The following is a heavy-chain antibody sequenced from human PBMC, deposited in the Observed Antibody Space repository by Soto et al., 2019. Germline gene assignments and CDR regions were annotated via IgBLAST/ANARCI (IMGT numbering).Heavy chain of an antibody. CDR3: ARGVTLLARFDY. D-gene: IGHD4-4*01. CDR1: GFTFSSYS. Sequence: EVQLVESGGGLVKPGGSLRLSCAASGFTFSSYSMNWVRQAPGKGLEWVSSISSSSSYIYYADSVKGRFTISRDNAKNSLYRQMNSLRAEDTAVDYCARGVTLLARFDYWGQGTLVTVSS. J-gene: IGHJ4*02. CDR2: ISSSSSYI. V-gene: IGHV3-21*01.